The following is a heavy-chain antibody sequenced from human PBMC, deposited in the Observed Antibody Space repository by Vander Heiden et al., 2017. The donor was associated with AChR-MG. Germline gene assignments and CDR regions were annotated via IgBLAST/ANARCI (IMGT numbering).Heavy chain of an antibody. D-gene: IGHD6-13*01. J-gene: IGHJ6*03. CDR1: GGTLSSYA. CDR2: IIPIFGTA. CDR3: GGVAAAGRDYYYYYMDV. V-gene: IGHV1-69*01. Sequence: QVQLVQSGAEVKKPGSSVKVSCKPSGGTLSSYAISWVQQAPGQGLEWMGGIIPIFGTANYAQKFQGRVTITADESTSTAYMELSSLRSEDTAVYYCGGVAAAGRDYYYYYMDVWGKGTTVTVSS.